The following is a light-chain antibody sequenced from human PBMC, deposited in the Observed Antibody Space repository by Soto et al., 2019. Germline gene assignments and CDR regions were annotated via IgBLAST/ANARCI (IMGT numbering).Light chain of an antibody. CDR3: SSYTSSSTYV. Sequence: QSALTQPASVSGSPGXSXTISCTGTSSDVGGYNYVSWYQQHPGKAPKLMIYDVSNRPSGVSNRFSGSKSGNTASLTISGLQAEDEADYYCSSYTSSSTYVFGTGTKLTVL. CDR2: DVS. CDR1: SSDVGGYNY. V-gene: IGLV2-14*01. J-gene: IGLJ1*01.